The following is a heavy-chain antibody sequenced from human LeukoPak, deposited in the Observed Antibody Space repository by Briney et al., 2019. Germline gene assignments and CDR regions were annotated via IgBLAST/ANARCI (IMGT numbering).Heavy chain of an antibody. Sequence: GGSLRLSCAATVFTFTHYGMDWVRQTPGKGLEWVSYISGDTRTIYYADSVKGRFTISRDNAQNSLFLQLNSLRAEDTAVYYCARGGATKTFDYWGQGALVTVSS. D-gene: IGHD1-26*01. J-gene: IGHJ4*02. CDR2: ISGDTRTI. V-gene: IGHV3-48*04. CDR1: VFTFTHYG. CDR3: ARGGATKTFDY.